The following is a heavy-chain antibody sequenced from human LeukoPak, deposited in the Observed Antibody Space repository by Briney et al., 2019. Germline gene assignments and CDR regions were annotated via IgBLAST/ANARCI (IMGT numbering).Heavy chain of an antibody. CDR2: IYYRGST. J-gene: IGHJ4*02. CDR1: EGSISTYH. D-gene: IGHD1-26*01. Sequence: KPSETLSLTCTVSEGSISTYHWSWIRQPPGKGLEWIGYIYYRGSTNYNPSLKSRVTISVDTSKNQFSLKLSSVTAADTAMYYCARGGAAAFDYWGQGNLVTVSS. V-gene: IGHV4-59*01. CDR3: ARGGAAAFDY.